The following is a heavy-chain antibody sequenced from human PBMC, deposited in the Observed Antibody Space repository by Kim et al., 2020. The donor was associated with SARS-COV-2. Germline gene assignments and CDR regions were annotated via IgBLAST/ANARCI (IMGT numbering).Heavy chain of an antibody. D-gene: IGHD2-21*02. CDR3: ARDRGRGVTRDFDY. J-gene: IGHJ4*02. Sequence: GGSLRLSCAASGFTFSSYSMNWVRQAPGKGLEWVSSISSSSSYIYYADSVKGRFTISRDNAKNSLYLQMNSLRAEDTAVYYCARDRGRGVTRDFDYWGQGTLVTVSS. CDR1: GFTFSSYS. V-gene: IGHV3-21*01. CDR2: ISSSSSYI.